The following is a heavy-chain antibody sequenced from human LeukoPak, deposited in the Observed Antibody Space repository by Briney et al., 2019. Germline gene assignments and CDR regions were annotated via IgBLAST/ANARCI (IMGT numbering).Heavy chain of an antibody. J-gene: IGHJ3*01. Sequence: GGSLRLSCAASGFTFITYSMNWVRQAPGKGLEWVSYISSVGGTIYYADSVKGRFTISRGNAKSSLYLQMNSLRDEDTAVFYCARSVRGKTFDAFDVWGRGTMVTVSS. CDR2: ISSVGGTI. CDR3: ARSVRGKTFDAFDV. D-gene: IGHD3-10*01. CDR1: GFTFITYS. V-gene: IGHV3-48*02.